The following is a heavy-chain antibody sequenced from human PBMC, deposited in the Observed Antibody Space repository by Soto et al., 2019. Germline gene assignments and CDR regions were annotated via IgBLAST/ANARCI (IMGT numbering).Heavy chain of an antibody. J-gene: IGHJ4*02. V-gene: IGHV3-23*01. CDR3: AKGSDSSRPYHFDF. D-gene: IGHD3-22*01. CDR1: GFTFSNYA. Sequence: PGGSLRLSCAASGFTFSNYAMGWVRQAPGKGLEWFSAITGGGGDTYHADSVKGRFIISRDNSNGALFLQMNSLRAEDTAVYYCAKGSDSSRPYHFDFWAQGTLVTVSS. CDR2: ITGGGGDT.